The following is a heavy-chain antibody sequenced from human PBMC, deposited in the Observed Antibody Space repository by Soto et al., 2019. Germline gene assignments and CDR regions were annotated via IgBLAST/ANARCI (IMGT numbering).Heavy chain of an antibody. Sequence: GSLRLSCAASGFTFSDSGMSWVRQAPGKGLEWVSGVGAGGGTTHYADSVKGRFTISRDDFKNTLYLQLNSLRAEDTAVYYCARSLPGTYGAFDLWGQGTMVTVSS. D-gene: IGHD1-7*01. J-gene: IGHJ3*01. CDR3: ARSLPGTYGAFDL. CDR1: GFTFSDSG. CDR2: VGAGGGTT. V-gene: IGHV3-23*01.